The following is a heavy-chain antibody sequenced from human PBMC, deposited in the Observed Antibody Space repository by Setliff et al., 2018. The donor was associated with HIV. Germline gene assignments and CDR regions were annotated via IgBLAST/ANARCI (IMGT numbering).Heavy chain of an antibody. Sequence: PGESLKISCAASGFTFDDYAVAWVRQAPGKGLDYVSAISGSGTTTYYADSVRGRFTISGDNSTNTVYLQMHSLRAEDTALYYCAKVMTLWFGASDSWGQGTRVTVSS. CDR2: ISGSGTTT. D-gene: IGHD3-10*01. J-gene: IGHJ4*02. CDR3: AKVMTLWFGASDS. CDR1: GFTFDDYA. V-gene: IGHV3-23*01.